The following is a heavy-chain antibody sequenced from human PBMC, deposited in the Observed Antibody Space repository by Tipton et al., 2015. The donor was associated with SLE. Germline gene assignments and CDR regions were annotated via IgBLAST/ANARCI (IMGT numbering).Heavy chain of an antibody. D-gene: IGHD1-1*01. CDR2: INHSGST. Sequence: GLVKPSETLSLTCAVYGGSFSGYYWSWIRQPPGKGLEWIGEINHSGSTNYNPSLKSRVTISIDVSKNQFPLNLPSVTAADTAVYYCGRGATTWRGAIYGMDVWGQGTTVTVSS. J-gene: IGHJ6*02. CDR3: GRGATTWRGAIYGMDV. V-gene: IGHV4-34*01. CDR1: GGSFSGYY.